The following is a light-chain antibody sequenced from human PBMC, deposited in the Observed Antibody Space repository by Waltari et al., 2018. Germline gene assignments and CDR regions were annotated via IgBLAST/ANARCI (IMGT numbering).Light chain of an antibody. J-gene: IGKJ1*01. CDR3: QHYVRLPAT. V-gene: IGKV3-20*01. Sequence: EIVLTQSPGTLSLSPGERATLSCRASQSVSRTLAWYQQNPGQAPRLLIYGASIRATGTPERFSGGGSGTDFSLTISRLDPEDFAVYYCQHYVRLPATFGQGTKVEIK. CDR1: QSVSRT. CDR2: GAS.